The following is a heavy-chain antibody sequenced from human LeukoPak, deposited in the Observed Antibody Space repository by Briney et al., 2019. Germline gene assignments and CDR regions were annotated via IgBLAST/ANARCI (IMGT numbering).Heavy chain of an antibody. Sequence: PGGSLRLSCAASGFTFSSYGMHWVRQAPGKGLEWVAVISYDGSNKYYADSVKGRFTISRDNSKNTLYLQMNSLRAEDTAVYYCAKSHLRVVAITYYFDYWGQGTLVTVSS. CDR3: AKSHLRVVAITYYFDY. CDR2: ISYDGSNK. J-gene: IGHJ4*02. CDR1: GFTFSSYG. D-gene: IGHD3-22*01. V-gene: IGHV3-30*18.